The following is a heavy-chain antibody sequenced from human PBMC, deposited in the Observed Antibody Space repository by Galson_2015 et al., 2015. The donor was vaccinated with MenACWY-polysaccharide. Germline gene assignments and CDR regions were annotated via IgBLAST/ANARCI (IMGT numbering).Heavy chain of an antibody. CDR2: ISHRGTT. Sequence: TLSLTCAVSGASISRSDWWTWVRQPPGQGLEWIGEISHRGTTNYNPSLKSRVTISVDKSKNQFSLKLNSVTAADTAVYYCARKFDYWGQGSLVTVPS. CDR1: GASISRSDW. CDR3: ARKFDY. V-gene: IGHV4-4*02. J-gene: IGHJ4*02.